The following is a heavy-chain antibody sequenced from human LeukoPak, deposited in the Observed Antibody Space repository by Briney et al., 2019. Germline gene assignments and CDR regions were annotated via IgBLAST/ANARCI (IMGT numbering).Heavy chain of an antibody. Sequence: ASVKVSCTASGGTFSSYAISWVRQAPGQGLEWMGGIIPIFGTANYAQKFQGRVTITADESTSTAYMELSSLRSEDTAVYYCAREFGYYDSSGYREIFDYWGQGTLVTVSS. CDR1: GGTFSSYA. CDR2: IIPIFGTA. J-gene: IGHJ4*02. CDR3: AREFGYYDSSGYREIFDY. D-gene: IGHD3-22*01. V-gene: IGHV1-69*13.